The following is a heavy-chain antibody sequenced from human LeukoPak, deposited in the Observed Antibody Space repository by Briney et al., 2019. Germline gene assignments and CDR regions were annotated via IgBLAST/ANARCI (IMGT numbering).Heavy chain of an antibody. D-gene: IGHD3-22*01. CDR2: INAGNGNT. V-gene: IGHV1-3*01. CDR3: ARATLPYDSSGYYYADNWFDP. CDR1: GYTFTGYA. Sequence: ASVKVSCKASGYTFTGYAMHWVRQAPGQRLEWMGWINAGNGNTKYSQKFQGRVTITRDTSASTAYMELSSLRSEDTAVYYCARATLPYDSSGYYYADNWFDPWGQGTLVTVSS. J-gene: IGHJ5*02.